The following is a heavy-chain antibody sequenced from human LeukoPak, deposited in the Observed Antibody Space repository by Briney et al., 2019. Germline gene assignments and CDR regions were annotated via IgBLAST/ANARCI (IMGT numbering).Heavy chain of an antibody. D-gene: IGHD1-26*01. CDR3: TRDRGTYNWLDP. CDR1: GFTLSDSA. J-gene: IGHJ5*02. V-gene: IGHV3-73*01. CDR2: IDRPAKSYAT. Sequence: GGSLKLSCAASGFTLSDSAIHWVRQASGKGLEWVGLIDRPAKSYATAYGASVGGRFTISRDDSKDTAYLQMDSLKTEDTALYYCTRDRGTYNWLDPWGQGTLVTVSS.